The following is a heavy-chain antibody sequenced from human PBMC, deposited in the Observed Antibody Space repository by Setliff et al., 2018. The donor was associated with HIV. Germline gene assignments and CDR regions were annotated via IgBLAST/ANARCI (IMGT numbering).Heavy chain of an antibody. D-gene: IGHD3-10*01. CDR2: IYTSGKT. CDR3: ARDVTVVWGVSFFYVFDI. Sequence: PSETLSLTCTVSGGSISSGSYYWTWIWQSAGKGLEWIGRIYTSGKTSYNPSLKSRVTISADTSKSQFSLKLTSVTAADTAIYYCARDVTVVWGVSFFYVFDIWGQGTMVTVSS. V-gene: IGHV4-61*02. J-gene: IGHJ3*02. CDR1: GGSISSGSYY.